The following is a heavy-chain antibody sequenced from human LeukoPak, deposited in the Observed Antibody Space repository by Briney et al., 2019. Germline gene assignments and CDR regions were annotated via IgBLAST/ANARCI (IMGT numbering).Heavy chain of an antibody. CDR3: ARGWGDYYDSSGYSNWFDP. CDR1: GGSISSGDYY. CDR2: IYYSGST. J-gene: IGHJ5*02. V-gene: IGHV4-30-4*02. D-gene: IGHD3-22*01. Sequence: PSETLSLTCTVSGGSISSGDYYWSWIRQPPGKGLEWIGYIYYSGSTYYNPSLKSRLTISVDTSKNQFSLKLSSVTAADTAVYYCARGWGDYYDSSGYSNWFDPWGQGTLVTVSS.